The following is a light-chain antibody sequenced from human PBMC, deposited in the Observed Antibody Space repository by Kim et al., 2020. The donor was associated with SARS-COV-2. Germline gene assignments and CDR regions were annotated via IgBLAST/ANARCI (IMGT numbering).Light chain of an antibody. V-gene: IGKV3-11*02. CDR2: DAS. CDR3: QVRTKWPPTLT. Sequence: SPGERVTLSCRASEGISYLAWYQQKLGQAPRLLIYDASERAPGIPARFSGSGSGREFSLSISRLEPEDFAVYFCQVRTKWPPTLTFGGGTKVEIK. CDR1: EGISY. J-gene: IGKJ4*01.